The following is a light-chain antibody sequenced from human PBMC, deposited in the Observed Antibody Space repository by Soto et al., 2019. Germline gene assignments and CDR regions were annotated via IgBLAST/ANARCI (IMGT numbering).Light chain of an antibody. V-gene: IGLV2-14*01. J-gene: IGLJ1*01. CDR3: SSYTSSSTRV. Sequence: QSVLTQPASVSGSPGQSITISCTGTSXDVGGYNYVSWYQHHPGKAPELMIFEVSNRPSGVSHRFSGSKSGNTASLTISGLQTEDEGDYYCSSYTSSSTRVFGTGTRSPS. CDR2: EVS. CDR1: SXDVGGYNY.